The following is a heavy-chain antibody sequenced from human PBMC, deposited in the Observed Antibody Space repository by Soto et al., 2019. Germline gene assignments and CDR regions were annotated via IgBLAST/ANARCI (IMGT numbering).Heavy chain of an antibody. V-gene: IGHV4-34*01. CDR2: INHSGST. Sequence: PSETLSLTCAVYGGSFSGYYWSWIRQPPGKGLEWIGEINHSGSTNYNPSLKSRVTISVDTSKNQFSLKLSSVTAADTAVYYCSRGWTTIFGVVIYYYYGMDVWGQGTTVTVSS. CDR1: GGSFSGYY. CDR3: SRGWTTIFGVVIYYYYGMDV. J-gene: IGHJ6*02. D-gene: IGHD3-3*01.